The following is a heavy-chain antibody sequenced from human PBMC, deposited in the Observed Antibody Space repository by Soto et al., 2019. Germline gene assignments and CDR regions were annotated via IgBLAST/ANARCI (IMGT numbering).Heavy chain of an antibody. Sequence: GASVKVSCKASGYTFTSYDINWVRQATGQGLEWMGWMNPNSGNTGYAQKIKSRVTMTRNTSISTAYMELSSLRSEDTAVYYCARGTGSYIWGRYRYAGDSNWFDPWGQGTLVTVSS. J-gene: IGHJ5*02. V-gene: IGHV1-8*01. CDR2: MNPNSGNT. CDR1: GYTFTSYD. D-gene: IGHD3-16*02. CDR3: ARGTGSYIWGRYRYAGDSNWFDP.